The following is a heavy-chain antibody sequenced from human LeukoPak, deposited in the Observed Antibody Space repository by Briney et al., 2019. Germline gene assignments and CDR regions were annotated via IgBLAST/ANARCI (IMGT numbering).Heavy chain of an antibody. J-gene: IGHJ2*01. CDR2: MYYSGST. D-gene: IGHD4-17*01. CDR1: GGSITTYF. CDR3: ARHHGDYVRYWYFDL. Sequence: PSETLSLTCTVSGGSITTYFWSWIRQPPGRGLEWIGYMYYSGSTNSNPSLKSRVTTSVDTSKNQFSLKLSSVTAADTAVYYRARHHGDYVRYWYFDLWGRGTLVTVSS. V-gene: IGHV4-59*08.